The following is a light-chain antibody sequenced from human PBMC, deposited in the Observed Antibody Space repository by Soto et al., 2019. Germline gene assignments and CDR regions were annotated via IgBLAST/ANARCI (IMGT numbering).Light chain of an antibody. Sequence: DLQMTQSPSSLSASVGDRVTITCRASQSINSYLNWYQQKPGKAPKLLIYAASSLHSGVPSRFSGSGSGTDFTLTISSLQPEDFATYYCQQSYSTLFTFGPGTKVDIK. CDR2: AAS. V-gene: IGKV1-39*01. CDR3: QQSYSTLFT. CDR1: QSINSY. J-gene: IGKJ3*01.